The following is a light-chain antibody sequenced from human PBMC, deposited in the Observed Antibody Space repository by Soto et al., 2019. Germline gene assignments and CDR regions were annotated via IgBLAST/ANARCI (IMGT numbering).Light chain of an antibody. V-gene: IGLV2-14*01. CDR1: SSDIGRYNY. CDR3: SSYTTRNTLVV. CDR2: AVS. Sequence: QSALTQPASVSGSPGQSITISCSGSSSDIGRYNYVAWYQQHPGKAPKLMIYAVSSRPSGVSNRFSGAKSGNAASLTISGLQAEDEAVYFCSSYTTRNTLVVFGGGTQLTVL. J-gene: IGLJ2*01.